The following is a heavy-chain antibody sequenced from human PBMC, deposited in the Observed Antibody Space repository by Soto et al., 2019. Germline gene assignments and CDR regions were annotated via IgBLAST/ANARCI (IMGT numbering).Heavy chain of an antibody. V-gene: IGHV1-69*13. Sequence: SVKVSCKASGGTFSSYAISWVRQAPGQGLEWMGGIIPIFGTANYAQKFQGRVTITADESTSTAYMELSSLRSEDTAVYYCARGETISRPTTWFDPWGQGTLVTVSS. J-gene: IGHJ5*02. D-gene: IGHD3-16*01. CDR3: ARGETISRPTTWFDP. CDR1: GGTFSSYA. CDR2: IIPIFGTA.